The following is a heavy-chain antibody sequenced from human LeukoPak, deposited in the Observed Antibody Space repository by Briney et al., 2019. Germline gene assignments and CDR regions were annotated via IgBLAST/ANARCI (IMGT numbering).Heavy chain of an antibody. CDR1: GYTFTGYY. D-gene: IGHD3-3*01. V-gene: IGHV1-2*02. J-gene: IGHJ4*02. Sequence: ASVTVSCKASGYTFTGYYMHWVRQAPRQGLEWMGWINPNSGGTNYAQKFQGRVTMTRDTSISTAYMELSRLRSDDTAVYYCARGGFDYVFWSGYSSLYDYWGQGTLVTVSS. CDR3: ARGGFDYVFWSGYSSLYDY. CDR2: INPNSGGT.